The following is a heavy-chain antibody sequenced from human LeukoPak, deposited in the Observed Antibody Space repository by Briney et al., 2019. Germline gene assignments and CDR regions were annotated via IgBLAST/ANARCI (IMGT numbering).Heavy chain of an antibody. CDR2: FYYGGNT. CDR3: ARDGPYYYDSSGYYDAFDI. V-gene: IGHV4-30-4*07. CDR1: GGSNSSGDFS. D-gene: IGHD3-22*01. Sequence: SETLSLTCAVSGGSNSSGDFSWSWIRLPPGKGLEWIGYFYYGGNTYYNPSLKSRVTMSLDTSKNQFSLKLSSVTAADTAAYYCARDGPYYYDSSGYYDAFDIWGQGTMVTVSS. J-gene: IGHJ3*02.